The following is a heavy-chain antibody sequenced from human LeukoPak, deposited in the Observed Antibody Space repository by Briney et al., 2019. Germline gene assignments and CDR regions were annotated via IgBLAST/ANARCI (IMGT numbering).Heavy chain of an antibody. Sequence: SSETLSLTCTVSGGSISSSSYYWGWIRQPPGKGLEWIGSIYYSGSTYYNPSLKSRVTISVDTSKNQFSLKLSSVTAADTAVYYCARHLTYYYDSSGYEHDAFDIWGQGTMVTVSS. J-gene: IGHJ3*02. V-gene: IGHV4-39*01. CDR3: ARHLTYYYDSSGYEHDAFDI. CDR1: GGSISSSSYY. D-gene: IGHD3-22*01. CDR2: IYYSGST.